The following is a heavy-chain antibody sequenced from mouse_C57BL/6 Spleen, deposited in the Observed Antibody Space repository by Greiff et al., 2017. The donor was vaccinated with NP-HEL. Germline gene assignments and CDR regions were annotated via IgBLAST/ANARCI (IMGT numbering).Heavy chain of an antibody. CDR2: IDPSDSET. CDR1: GYTFTSYW. CDR3: ARESYANGFGY. V-gene: IGHV1-52*01. D-gene: IGHD2-1*01. Sequence: VKLQQPGAELVRPGSSVKLSCKASGYTFTSYWMHWVKQRPIQGLEWIGNIDPSDSETHYNQKFKDKATLSVDKSTSTAYMQLSSLTSEDSAVYYCARESYANGFGYWGQGTLVTVS. J-gene: IGHJ3*01.